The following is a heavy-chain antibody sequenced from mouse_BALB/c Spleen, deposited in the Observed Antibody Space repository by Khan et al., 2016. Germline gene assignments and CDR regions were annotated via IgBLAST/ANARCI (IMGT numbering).Heavy chain of an antibody. CDR2: ISSGGYT. CDR1: GFTFSTYA. J-gene: IGHJ2*01. V-gene: IGHV5-6-5*01. Sequence: EVELVESGGGLMKPGESLKLSCAASGFTFSTYAMSWVRQTPEKRLEWVASISSGGYTYYPDSMRGRFTISRDNAGNILYLQGSRLMSEDTAMYYCARDNYGNPFDYWGQGTTLTVSS. D-gene: IGHD1-1*01. CDR3: ARDNYGNPFDY.